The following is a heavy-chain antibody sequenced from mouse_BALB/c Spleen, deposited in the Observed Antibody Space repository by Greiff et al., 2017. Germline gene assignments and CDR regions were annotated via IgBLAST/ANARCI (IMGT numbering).Heavy chain of an antibody. J-gene: IGHJ3*01. CDR3: ARSDYGNY. V-gene: IGHV14-3*02. CDR2: IDPANGNT. D-gene: IGHD2-1*01. CDR1: GFNIKDTY. Sequence: VQLQQSGAELVKPGASVKLSCTASGFNIKDTYMHWVKQRPEQGLEWIGRIDPANGNTKYDPKFQGKATITADTSSNTAYLQLSSLTSEDTAVYYCARSDYGNYWGQGTLVTVAA.